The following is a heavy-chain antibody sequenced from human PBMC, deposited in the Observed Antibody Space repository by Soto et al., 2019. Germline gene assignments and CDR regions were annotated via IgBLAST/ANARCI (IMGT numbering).Heavy chain of an antibody. CDR2: ISSSSSTI. CDR1: GFTFSSYS. J-gene: IGHJ6*02. D-gene: IGHD3-10*01. Sequence: EVQLVESGGGLVQPGGSLRLSCAASGFTFSSYSMNWVRQAPGKGLEWVSYISSSSSTIYYADSVKGRFTISRDNAKNXLXLXXNSLRAEDTAVYYCAREGTMVRGVMRYYYYYGMDVWGQGTTVTVSS. V-gene: IGHV3-48*01. CDR3: AREGTMVRGVMRYYYYYGMDV.